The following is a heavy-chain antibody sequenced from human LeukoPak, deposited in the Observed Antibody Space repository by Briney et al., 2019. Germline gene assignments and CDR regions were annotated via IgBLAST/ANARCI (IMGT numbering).Heavy chain of an antibody. CDR2: VGGTSYYT. V-gene: IGHV3-23*01. CDR3: VKEAGGFDY. J-gene: IGHJ4*02. Sequence: GGSLRLSCAASGFTISSHAMNWVRQAPGKGLEWVSVVGGTSYYTHYADSVKGRFTISRDNSKNTLYLQMSSLRAEDTAVYCCVKEAGGFDYWGQGTLVTVSP. D-gene: IGHD1-14*01. CDR1: GFTISSHA.